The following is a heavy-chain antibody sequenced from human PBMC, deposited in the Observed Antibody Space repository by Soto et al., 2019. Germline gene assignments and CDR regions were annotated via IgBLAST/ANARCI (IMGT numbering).Heavy chain of an antibody. D-gene: IGHD6-13*01. V-gene: IGHV3-23*01. CDR2: ISGSAGST. Sequence: VGSLRLSCAASGFTFSDYAMSWVRQAPGKGLEWVSVISGSAGSTFYGDSVKGRFTISRDNSRNMVYLQMNSLRVEDTAVYYCAKEEGSTWYSTDYWGQGTLVTVSS. J-gene: IGHJ4*02. CDR1: GFTFSDYA. CDR3: AKEEGSTWYSTDY.